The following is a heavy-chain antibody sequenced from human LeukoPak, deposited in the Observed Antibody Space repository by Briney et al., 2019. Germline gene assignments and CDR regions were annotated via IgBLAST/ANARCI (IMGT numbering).Heavy chain of an antibody. D-gene: IGHD1-1*01. CDR3: ARPRRSAGGYNWNEGSWFDP. J-gene: IGHJ5*02. Sequence: SVKVSCKASGGTFSSYAISWVRQAPGQGLECMGVIIPIFGTANYAQKLKGRVKITTDESTSTAYMELSSLRSEDTAVYYCARPRRSAGGYNWNEGSWFDPWGQGTLVTVSS. CDR1: GGTFSSYA. CDR2: IIPIFGTA. V-gene: IGHV1-69*05.